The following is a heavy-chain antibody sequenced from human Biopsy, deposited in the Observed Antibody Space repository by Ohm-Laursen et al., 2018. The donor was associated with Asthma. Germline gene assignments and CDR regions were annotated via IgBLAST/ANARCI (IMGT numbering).Heavy chain of an antibody. CDR2: IYSGGTS. D-gene: IGHD6-19*01. V-gene: IGHV3-53*01. Sequence: SLRLSCAASGFAVSRDHMFWVRQAPGKGLEWVSVIYSGGTSHTADSVRGRFTISRDYSKNTLYLQMHSLRAEDTAVYYCARDSHSSGLYDDFESWGQGTLVTVSS. CDR1: GFAVSRDH. CDR3: ARDSHSSGLYDDFES. J-gene: IGHJ4*02.